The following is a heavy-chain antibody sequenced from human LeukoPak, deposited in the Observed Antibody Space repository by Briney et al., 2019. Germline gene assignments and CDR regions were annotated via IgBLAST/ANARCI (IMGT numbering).Heavy chain of an antibody. D-gene: IGHD2-15*01. CDR2: ISPGDGGT. Sequence: GGSLRLPCAAPGFTFSSSAMSWVRQAPGKGLEWVSAISPGDGGTYYADSAKGRFTISRDNSKNTLYLQVNSLRADDTAVYYCAKVELCSGGSCYYFDYWGQGTLVTVSS. V-gene: IGHV3-23*01. CDR1: GFTFSSSA. CDR3: AKVELCSGGSCYYFDY. J-gene: IGHJ4*02.